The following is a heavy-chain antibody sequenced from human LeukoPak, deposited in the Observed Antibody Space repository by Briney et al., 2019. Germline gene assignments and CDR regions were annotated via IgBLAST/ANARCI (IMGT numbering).Heavy chain of an antibody. Sequence: AISGSGGSTYYADSVKGRFTISRDNSKNTLYLQMNSLRAEDTAVYYCAKSLNWNLNAFDIWGQGTTVTVSS. CDR2: ISGSGGST. J-gene: IGHJ3*02. CDR3: AKSLNWNLNAFDI. V-gene: IGHV3-23*01. D-gene: IGHD1-1*01.